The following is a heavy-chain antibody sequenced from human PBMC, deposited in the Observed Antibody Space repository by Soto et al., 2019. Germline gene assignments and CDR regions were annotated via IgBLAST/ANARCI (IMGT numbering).Heavy chain of an antibody. J-gene: IGHJ4*02. Sequence: ASVKVSCKASGGTFSTYAINWVRQAPGQGLEWMGGIIPIFGTANYAQKFQGRLTITADESTSTAYMELSSLKSEDTAVYYCARERYDSSGYPIDYWGQGTLVTVSS. CDR1: GGTFSTYA. D-gene: IGHD3-22*01. V-gene: IGHV1-69*13. CDR3: ARERYDSSGYPIDY. CDR2: IIPIFGTA.